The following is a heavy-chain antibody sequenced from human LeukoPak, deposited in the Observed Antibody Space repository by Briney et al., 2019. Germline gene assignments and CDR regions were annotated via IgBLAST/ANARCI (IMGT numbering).Heavy chain of an antibody. CDR1: GYTFSGYP. D-gene: IGHD1-20*01. CDR2: INPNSGVT. V-gene: IGHV1-2*06. Sequence: GASVKVSCKASGYTFSGYPMHWVRQAPGQGLEWMGRINPNSGVTYYAQKFQGRVTMTSDTSITTAYMELSSLTSDDTATYYCARDASNWSAFDSWGQGTLVIVSS. CDR3: ARDASNWSAFDS. J-gene: IGHJ5*01.